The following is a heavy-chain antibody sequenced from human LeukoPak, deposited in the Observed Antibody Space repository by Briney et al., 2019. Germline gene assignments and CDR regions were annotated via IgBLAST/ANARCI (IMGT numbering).Heavy chain of an antibody. CDR1: GFTFSNSE. CDR3: ALGAPPY. CDR2: ISSSGSTI. V-gene: IGHV3-48*03. J-gene: IGHJ4*02. Sequence: QPGGSLRLSCAASGFTFSNSEMNWVRQAPGKGLEWVSYISSSGSTIYYAGSVKGRFTISRDNAKNSLYLQMNSLRAEDTAIYYCALGAPPYWGQGTLVTVSA.